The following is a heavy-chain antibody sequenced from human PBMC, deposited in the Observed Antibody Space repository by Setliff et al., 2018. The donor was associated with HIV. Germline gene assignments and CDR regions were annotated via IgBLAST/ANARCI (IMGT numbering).Heavy chain of an antibody. D-gene: IGHD5-12*01. J-gene: IGHJ6*02. CDR2: INAGNGNT. CDR3: ARDSAIVTTIIDHYYGMDV. Sequence: VKVSCKASGYTFTDYAIYWMRQAPGQRLERLGWINAGNGNTEYSQNFQGRVTISRDTSASTAYMELSSLRSEDTAVYYCARDSAIVTTIIDHYYGMDVWGQGTTVTVSS. V-gene: IGHV1-3*01. CDR1: GYTFTDYA.